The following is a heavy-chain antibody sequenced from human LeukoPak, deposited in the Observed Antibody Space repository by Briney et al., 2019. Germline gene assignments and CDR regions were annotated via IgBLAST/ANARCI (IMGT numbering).Heavy chain of an antibody. CDR3: AKNNDFDY. D-gene: IGHD1-1*01. CDR1: GFNFSIYA. V-gene: IGHV3-23*01. J-gene: IGHJ4*02. Sequence: SGGSLRLSCASTGFNFSIYAMSLIRNAPVKGLEWVSYISGSGVSTYYADSVKGHFTISRDNSKNTLYLQMNTLRAEDTAVYYCAKNNDFDYWGQGTLVTVSS. CDR2: ISGSGVST.